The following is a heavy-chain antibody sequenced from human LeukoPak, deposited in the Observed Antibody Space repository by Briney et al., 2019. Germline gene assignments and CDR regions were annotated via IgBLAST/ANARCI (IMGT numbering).Heavy chain of an antibody. Sequence: PGGSLRLSCAASGFTFSSYGMHWVRQAPGKGLEWVAVISYDGSNKYYADSVKGRFTISRDNAKNSLYLQMNSLRAEDTAVYYCARSVDIVVVPAADGSFDYWGQGTLVTVSS. V-gene: IGHV3-30*03. CDR3: ARSVDIVVVPAADGSFDY. CDR1: GFTFSSYG. D-gene: IGHD2-2*03. CDR2: ISYDGSNK. J-gene: IGHJ4*02.